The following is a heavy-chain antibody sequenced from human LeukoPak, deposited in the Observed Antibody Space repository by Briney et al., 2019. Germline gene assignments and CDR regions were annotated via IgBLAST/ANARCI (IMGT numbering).Heavy chain of an antibody. CDR2: IYPGDSDT. CDR3: ARHRIPGSHDAFDI. V-gene: IGHV5-51*01. D-gene: IGHD2-15*01. Sequence: GESLKISCKGSGYSFTNYWIAWVRQMPGKGLEWMGIIYPGDSDTRYSPSFQGQVTISVDKSISTAYLQWSSLEASDTAIYYCARHRIPGSHDAFDIWGQGTMVTVSS. J-gene: IGHJ3*02. CDR1: GYSFTNYW.